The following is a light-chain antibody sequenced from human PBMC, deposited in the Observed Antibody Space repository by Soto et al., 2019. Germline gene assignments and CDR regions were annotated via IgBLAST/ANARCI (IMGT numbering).Light chain of an antibody. CDR1: QGIDSS. J-gene: IGKJ5*01. CDR2: AAS. CDR3: QQLHDYPIT. Sequence: DILLTQSRSALSASVGDRVTITCRASQGIDSSFAWYQQKTGQAPKLLIYAASSLQSGVPSRFRGSGSGTDFTLTISRLQPEDFATYYCQQLHDYPITFGQGTRLEIK. V-gene: IGKV1-9*01.